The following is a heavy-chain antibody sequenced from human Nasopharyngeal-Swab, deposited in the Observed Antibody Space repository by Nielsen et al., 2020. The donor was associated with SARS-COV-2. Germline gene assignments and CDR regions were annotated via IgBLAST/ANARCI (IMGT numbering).Heavy chain of an antibody. D-gene: IGHD5-24*01. CDR1: GYTLTELS. CDR2: FDPEDGET. Sequence: ASVKVSCKVSGYTLTELSMHWVRQAPGKGLEWMGGFDPEDGETIYAQKFQGRVTMTEDTSTDTAYMELSSLRSEDTAVYYCARAKMATTDYYYYGMDVWGQGTTVTVSS. V-gene: IGHV1-24*01. CDR3: ARAKMATTDYYYYGMDV. J-gene: IGHJ6*02.